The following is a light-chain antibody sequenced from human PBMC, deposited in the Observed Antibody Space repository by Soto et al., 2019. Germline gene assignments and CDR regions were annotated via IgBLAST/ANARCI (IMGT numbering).Light chain of an antibody. V-gene: IGLV4-60*02. CDR3: ETWDSNHHPV. CDR1: SGHSSYI. Sequence: QPVLTQSSSASASLGSSVKLTCTLSSGHSSYIIAWHQQQPGKAHRYLMKLEGSGSYNKGSGVPDRFSGSSSGAERYLTISNLQFEDEADYYCETWDSNHHPVFGGGTKLTVL. J-gene: IGLJ3*02. CDR2: LEGSGSY.